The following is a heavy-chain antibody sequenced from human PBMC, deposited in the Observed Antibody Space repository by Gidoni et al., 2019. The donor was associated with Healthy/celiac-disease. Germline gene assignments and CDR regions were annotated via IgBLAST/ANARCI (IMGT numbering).Heavy chain of an antibody. D-gene: IGHD3-10*01. J-gene: IGHJ6*02. Sequence: EVQLVESGGGLVQPGGSLRLSCAASGFTLRSYELHWVRQAPGKGLEWVSYISSSGSTIYYADSVKGRFTISRDNAKNSLYLQMNSLRAEDTAVYYCARDPVPGWSYPNYYYYYGMDVWGQGTTVTVSS. V-gene: IGHV3-48*03. CDR1: GFTLRSYE. CDR2: ISSSGSTI. CDR3: ARDPVPGWSYPNYYYYYGMDV.